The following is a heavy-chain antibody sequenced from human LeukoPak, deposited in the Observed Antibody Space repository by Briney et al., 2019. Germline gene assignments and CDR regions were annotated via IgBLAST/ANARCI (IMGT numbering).Heavy chain of an antibody. D-gene: IGHD4/OR15-4a*01. CDR3: ATPRRANSLDDAFDI. J-gene: IGHJ3*02. Sequence: SETLSLTCTVSGGSISSSSYYWGWIRQPPGKGLEWIGSIYYSGSTYYNPSLKSRVTISVDTSKNQFSLKLSSVTAADTAVYYCATPRRANSLDDAFDIWGQGTMVTVSS. CDR2: IYYSGST. CDR1: GGSISSSSYY. V-gene: IGHV4-39*07.